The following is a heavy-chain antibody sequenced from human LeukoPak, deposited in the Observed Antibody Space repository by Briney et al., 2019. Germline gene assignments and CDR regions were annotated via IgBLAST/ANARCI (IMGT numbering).Heavy chain of an antibody. CDR3: ARDLLP. Sequence: GESLRLSCAASGFTFSDYWMSWVRQAPGKGLEWVANIKQDGSEKYYVDSVKGRLTISRDNAKNSLYLQMNSLRAEDTAVYYCARDLLPGGQGTLVTVSS. CDR2: IKQDGSEK. V-gene: IGHV3-7*04. CDR1: GFTFSDYW. J-gene: IGHJ4*02.